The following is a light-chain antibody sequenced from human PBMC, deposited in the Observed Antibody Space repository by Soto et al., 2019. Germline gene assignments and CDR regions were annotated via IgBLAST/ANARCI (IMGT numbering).Light chain of an antibody. CDR2: AAT. V-gene: IGKV1-12*01. CDR1: QDINSR. J-gene: IGKJ1*01. Sequence: DLQRPPSPSSVSASVVATVTITCRASQDINSRLAWFQQQPGRPPKYVIQAATMLQSGFPSRFAGSGSGRDFTLAIHTLQPEDSATYYCLQDANFPRTFGQGTKLDIK. CDR3: LQDANFPRT.